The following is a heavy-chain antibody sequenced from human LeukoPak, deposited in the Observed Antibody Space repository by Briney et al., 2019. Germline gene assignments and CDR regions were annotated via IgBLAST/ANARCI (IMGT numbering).Heavy chain of an antibody. CDR2: IKKDGSEK. CDR1: GVTFSSYW. Sequence: GGSLRLSCAASGVTFSSYWMSWVRQAPWKGLEWVANIKKDGSEKYYVDSVKGRFTISRDNAKNSLYLQMNSLRVEDTAVYYCARDVKGGNFDYWGQGTLVTVSS. J-gene: IGHJ4*02. CDR3: ARDVKGGNFDY. D-gene: IGHD3-16*01. V-gene: IGHV3-7*01.